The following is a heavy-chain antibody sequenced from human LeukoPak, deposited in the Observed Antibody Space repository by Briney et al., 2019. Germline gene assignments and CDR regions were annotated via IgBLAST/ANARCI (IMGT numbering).Heavy chain of an antibody. D-gene: IGHD2-21*01. J-gene: IGHJ4*02. CDR1: GFAFSSYW. Sequence: PGGSLRLSCAVSGFAFSSYWMHWVRQAPGKGPMWVSRISSDGGTTNYADSVKGRFTISRDNAKNTLFLQMNSLRAEDTAVYYCECFICDWSDNWGQGTLVTVSS. V-gene: IGHV3-74*01. CDR2: ISSDGGTT. CDR3: ECFICDWSDN.